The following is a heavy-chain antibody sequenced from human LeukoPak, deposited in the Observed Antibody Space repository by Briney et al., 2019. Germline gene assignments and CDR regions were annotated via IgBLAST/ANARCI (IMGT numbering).Heavy chain of an antibody. V-gene: IGHV3-7*02. CDR2: IKQDGSEK. D-gene: IGHD6-13*01. CDR3: ASQQHDYFDY. Sequence: PGGSLRLSCAASGFTLSGSALHWVRQASGKGLEWVANIKQDGSEKYYVDSVKGRFTISRDNAKNSLYLQMNSLRAEDTAVYYCASQQHDYFDYWGQGTLVTVSS. J-gene: IGHJ4*02. CDR1: GFTLSGSA.